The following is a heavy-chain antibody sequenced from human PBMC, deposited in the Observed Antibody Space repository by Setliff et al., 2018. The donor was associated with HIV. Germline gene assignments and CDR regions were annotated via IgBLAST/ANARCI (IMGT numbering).Heavy chain of an antibody. CDR2: ISAYNGNT. Sequence: ASVKVSCKASGYTFTNYGISWARQAPGQGLEWMGWISAYNGNTNYAQKLQGRVTLTTDTSTSTAYMELRSLRSDDTAVYYCARFGDYDDSSGYITDYWGQGTLVTVSS. V-gene: IGHV1-18*01. D-gene: IGHD3-22*01. CDR3: ARFGDYDDSSGYITDY. CDR1: GYTFTNYG. J-gene: IGHJ4*02.